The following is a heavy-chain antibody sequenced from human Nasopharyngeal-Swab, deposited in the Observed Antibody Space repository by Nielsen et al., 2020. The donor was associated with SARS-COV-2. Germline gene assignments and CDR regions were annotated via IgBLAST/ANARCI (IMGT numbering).Heavy chain of an antibody. D-gene: IGHD3-22*01. V-gene: IGHV3-48*04. CDR1: GFTFRSYP. J-gene: IGHJ4*02. CDR3: ASAHRAYGDSGYYPLDY. CDR2: ITSSSGII. Sequence: GESLKISCEASGFTFRSYPMNWVRQAPGKGLEWVSYITSSSGIIYYADSVKGRFTISRDNAKNLLYLQMNSLRAEDTAVYYCASAHRAYGDSGYYPLDYWGKGTLVTVSS.